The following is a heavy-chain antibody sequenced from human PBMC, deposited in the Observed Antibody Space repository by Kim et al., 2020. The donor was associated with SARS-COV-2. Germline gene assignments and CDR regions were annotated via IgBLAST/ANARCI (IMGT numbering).Heavy chain of an antibody. D-gene: IGHD2-15*01. CDR3: ARAVVYCSGGSCYSAAFDI. CDR2: ISSSGSTI. CDR1: GFTFSDYY. J-gene: IGHJ3*02. V-gene: IGHV3-11*04. Sequence: GGSLRLSCAASGFTFSDYYMSWIRQAPGKGLEWVSYISSSGSTIYYADSVKGRFTISRDNAKNSLYLQMNSLRAEDTAVYYCARAVVYCSGGSCYSAAFDIWGQGTMGTVSA.